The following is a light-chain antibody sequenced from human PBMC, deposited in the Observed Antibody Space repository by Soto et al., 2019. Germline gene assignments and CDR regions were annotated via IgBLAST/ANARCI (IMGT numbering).Light chain of an antibody. CDR3: QQLNSYLPLT. CDR1: QGISSY. Sequence: IQLTQSPSSLSASVGDRVTITCRASQGISSYLAWYQQKPGKDPKLLIYAASTLQSGVPSRFSGGGSGTDVTLTISSLQPEDFATYYCQQLNSYLPLTFGGGTKVEIK. V-gene: IGKV1-9*01. J-gene: IGKJ4*01. CDR2: AAS.